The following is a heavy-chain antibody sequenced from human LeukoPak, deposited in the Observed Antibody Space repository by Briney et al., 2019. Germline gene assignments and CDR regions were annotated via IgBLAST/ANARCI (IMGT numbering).Heavy chain of an antibody. CDR3: VRVGYSYGYGDWNHFDY. CDR1: GFTVSSNY. D-gene: IGHD5-18*01. V-gene: IGHV3-66*02. Sequence: GGSLRLSCAASGFTVSSNYMSWVRQAPGKGLEWVSIIYSGGGTYYADSVKGRFTISRDNSKNTLYLQMNSLRAEDTAVYFCVRVGYSYGYGDWNHFDYWGQGTLVTVSP. CDR2: IYSGGGT. J-gene: IGHJ4*02.